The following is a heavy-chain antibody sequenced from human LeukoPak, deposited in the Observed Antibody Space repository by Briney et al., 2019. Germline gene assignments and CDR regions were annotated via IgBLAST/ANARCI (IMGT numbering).Heavy chain of an antibody. CDR3: AKVAYSSSWDSFDY. CDR2: ISYDGSNK. J-gene: IGHJ4*02. V-gene: IGHV3-30-3*01. CDR1: GFTFSSYA. D-gene: IGHD6-13*01. Sequence: GRSLRLSCAASGFTFSSYAMHWVRQAPGKGLEWVAVISYDGSNKYYADSVKGRFTISRDNSKNTLYLQMNSLRAEDTAVYYCAKVAYSSSWDSFDYWGQGTLVTVSS.